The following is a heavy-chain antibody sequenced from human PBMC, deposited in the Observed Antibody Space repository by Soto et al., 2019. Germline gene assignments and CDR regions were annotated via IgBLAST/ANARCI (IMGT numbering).Heavy chain of an antibody. CDR2: IRSKANSYAT. D-gene: IGHD1-26*01. V-gene: IGHV3-73*01. J-gene: IGHJ5*02. CDR1: GFTFSGSA. Sequence: GGSLRLSCAASGFTFSGSAMHWVRQASGKGLEWVGRIRSKANSYATAYAASVKGRFTISRDDSKNTAYLQMNSLKTEDTAAYYCTSARRGSYWFDPWGQGTLVTVSS. CDR3: TSARRGSYWFDP.